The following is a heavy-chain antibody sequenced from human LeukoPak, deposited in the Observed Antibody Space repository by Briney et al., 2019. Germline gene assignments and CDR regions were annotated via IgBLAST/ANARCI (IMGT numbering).Heavy chain of an antibody. V-gene: IGHV3-15*01. Sequence: KFGGSLRLSCAASGFTFSNAWMTWVRQAPGKGLEWVGRIRSNSDGGTIDYAAPVKGRFTLSRDDSKTTLYLQMNSLQTEDTAVYYCATDFYDSTWGQGTLVTVSS. CDR3: ATDFYDST. CDR2: IRSNSDGGTI. CDR1: GFTFSNAW. D-gene: IGHD3-22*01. J-gene: IGHJ5*02.